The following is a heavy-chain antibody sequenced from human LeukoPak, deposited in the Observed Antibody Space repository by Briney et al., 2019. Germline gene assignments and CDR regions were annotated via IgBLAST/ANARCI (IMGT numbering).Heavy chain of an antibody. D-gene: IGHD2-2*01. CDR2: FDSEDGET. Sequence: ASVKVSCKVSGYTLTELSMHWVRQAPGKGLEWMGGFDSEDGETIYAQKFQGRVTMTEDTSTDTAYMELSSLRSEDTAVYYCATGLDCSSTSCYFWDAFDIWGQGTMVTVSS. V-gene: IGHV1-24*01. J-gene: IGHJ3*02. CDR1: GYTLTELS. CDR3: ATGLDCSSTSCYFWDAFDI.